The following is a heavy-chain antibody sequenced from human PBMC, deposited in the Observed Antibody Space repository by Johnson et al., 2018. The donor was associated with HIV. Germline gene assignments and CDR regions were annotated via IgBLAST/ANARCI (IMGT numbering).Heavy chain of an antibody. V-gene: IGHV3-30*04. CDR2: IPYDGSNQ. CDR1: GFTFSSYA. D-gene: IGHD6-6*01. CDR3: ARWGYSSSPLDAFDI. Sequence: QVQLVESGGGVVQPGRSLRLSCAASGFTFSSYAMHWVRQAPGKGLEWVAFIPYDGSNQLYADSVKGRFTIPRDNSKNTLYLQMNSLRPEDTAMYYCARWGYSSSPLDAFDIWGQGTMVTVSS. J-gene: IGHJ3*02.